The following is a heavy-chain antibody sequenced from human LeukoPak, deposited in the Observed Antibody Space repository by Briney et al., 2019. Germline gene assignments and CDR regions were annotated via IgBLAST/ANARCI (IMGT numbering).Heavy chain of an antibody. CDR1: GDTVSSNSAT. CDR2: TYYRSNWYN. D-gene: IGHD1-1*01. J-gene: IGHJ6*03. Sequence: SQTLSLTCVLSGDTVSSNSATWNWIGQSPSRGLEWLGRTYYRSNWYNDYAVSVTSRITINPDTSKNHFSLQLNSVTPEDTAVYYCSRGPDVHLSYYYYMDVWGKGTTVTVSS. V-gene: IGHV6-1*01. CDR3: SRGPDVHLSYYYYMDV.